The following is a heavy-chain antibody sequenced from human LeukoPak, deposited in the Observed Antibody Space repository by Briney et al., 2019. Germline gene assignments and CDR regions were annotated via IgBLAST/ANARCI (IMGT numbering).Heavy chain of an antibody. J-gene: IGHJ5*02. Sequence: GGSLRLSCAASGFTFSSYSMNWVRQAPGKGLEWVSSISSSSYIYYADSVKGRFTISRDNAKNSLYPQMNSLRAEDTAVYYCARDRTTVTTLGWFDPWGQGTLVTVSS. CDR1: GFTFSSYS. CDR2: ISSSSYI. V-gene: IGHV3-21*01. D-gene: IGHD4-17*01. CDR3: ARDRTTVTTLGWFDP.